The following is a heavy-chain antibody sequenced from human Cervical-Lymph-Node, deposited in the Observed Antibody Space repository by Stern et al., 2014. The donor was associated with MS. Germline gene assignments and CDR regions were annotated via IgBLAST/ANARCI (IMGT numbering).Heavy chain of an antibody. CDR2: ISADSGNT. V-gene: IGHV1-18*01. D-gene: IGHD2-8*01. Sequence: QVQLVESGTEVKKHGASVLVSCKASGYTFTTYGITWVRQAPGQGLEWMGWISADSGNTKYAQKFQDRVTMTRDTTTGTAYMEVRSLRSEDTAVYYCARDKMHAFDYWGQGTQVTVPS. CDR1: GYTFTTYG. CDR3: ARDKMHAFDY. J-gene: IGHJ4*02.